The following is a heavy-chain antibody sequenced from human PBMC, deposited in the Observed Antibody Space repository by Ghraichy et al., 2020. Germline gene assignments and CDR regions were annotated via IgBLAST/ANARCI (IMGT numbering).Heavy chain of an antibody. CDR2: INPNSGGT. Sequence: ASVKVSCKASGYTFTGYYMHWVRQAPGQGLEWMGWINPNSGGTNYAQKFQGRVTMTRDTSISTAYMELSRLRSDDTAVYYCARDNSSGSVYPDYWGQGTLVTVSS. V-gene: IGHV1-2*02. CDR1: GYTFTGYY. D-gene: IGHD6-19*01. J-gene: IGHJ4*02. CDR3: ARDNSSGSVYPDY.